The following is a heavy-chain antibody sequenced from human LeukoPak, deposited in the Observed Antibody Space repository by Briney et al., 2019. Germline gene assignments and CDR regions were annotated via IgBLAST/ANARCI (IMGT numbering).Heavy chain of an antibody. J-gene: IGHJ4*02. D-gene: IGHD3-22*01. CDR2: IYYSGST. Sequence: SETLSLTCTVSGGSISSYYWNWIRQRPGKGLEWVGYIYYSGSTNYNPSLKSRVTISVDTSKNQFSLKLSSVTAADTAVYYCARGADSSGYYSIFYFDYWGQGTLVTVSS. V-gene: IGHV4-59*01. CDR1: GGSISSYY. CDR3: ARGADSSGYYSIFYFDY.